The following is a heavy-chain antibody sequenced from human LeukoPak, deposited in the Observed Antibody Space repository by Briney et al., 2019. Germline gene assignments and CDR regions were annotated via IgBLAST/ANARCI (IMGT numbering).Heavy chain of an antibody. CDR3: AREARYCSSTTCYSGAFDI. Sequence: SETLSLTCTVSGGSINSYYWSWIRQPPEKGLEWIGYIYYSGSTNYNPSLKSRVTISVDTSKNQFSLTLSSVTAADTAVYFCAREARYCSSTTCYSGAFDIWGQGTMVAVSA. CDR2: IYYSGST. D-gene: IGHD2-2*01. J-gene: IGHJ3*02. CDR1: GGSINSYY. V-gene: IGHV4-59*01.